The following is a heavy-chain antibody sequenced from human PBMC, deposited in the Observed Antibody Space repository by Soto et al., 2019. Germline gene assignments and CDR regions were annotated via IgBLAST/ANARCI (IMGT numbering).Heavy chain of an antibody. CDR1: GYTFTSYY. Sequence: QVQLVQSGAEVKKPGASVKVSCKASGYTFTSYYMHWVRQAPGQGLEWMGIINPSGGSTSYAQKFQGRVTMTRDTSTSTVYMELSSLRSEDTAVYYCATSRPGYDSSGYGAFDIWGQGTMVTVSS. D-gene: IGHD3-22*01. J-gene: IGHJ3*02. V-gene: IGHV1-46*01. CDR3: ATSRPGYDSSGYGAFDI. CDR2: INPSGGST.